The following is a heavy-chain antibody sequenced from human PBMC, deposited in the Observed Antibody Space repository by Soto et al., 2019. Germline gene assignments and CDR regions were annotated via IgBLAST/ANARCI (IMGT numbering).Heavy chain of an antibody. CDR2: ISGSGGST. CDR3: AKDRWDIVVVGAALGY. CDR1: GFTFSSYA. V-gene: IGHV3-23*01. Sequence: EVQLLESGGGLVQPGGSLRLSCAASGFTFSSYAMSWVRQAPGKGLEWVSAISGSGGSTYYADSVKGRFTISRDNSKNTLYLQMNSLRAEDTAVYYCAKDRWDIVVVGAALGYWGQGTLVTVSS. J-gene: IGHJ4*02. D-gene: IGHD2-15*01.